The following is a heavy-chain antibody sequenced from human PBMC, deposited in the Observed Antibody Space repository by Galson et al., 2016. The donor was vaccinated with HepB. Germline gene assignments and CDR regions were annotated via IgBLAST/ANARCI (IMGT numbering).Heavy chain of an antibody. D-gene: IGHD3-22*01. CDR3: AKSISMIVVVNFDY. CDR1: GFTFRNYA. J-gene: IGHJ4*02. Sequence: SLRLSCAASGFTFRNYAMSWVRQAPGKGLEWVSGISGSGGSTYYAASVKGRFTISRDNSKTTLYLQMNSLRAEDTAVYYCAKSISMIVVVNFDYWGQGTLVPVSS. V-gene: IGHV3-23*01. CDR2: ISGSGGST.